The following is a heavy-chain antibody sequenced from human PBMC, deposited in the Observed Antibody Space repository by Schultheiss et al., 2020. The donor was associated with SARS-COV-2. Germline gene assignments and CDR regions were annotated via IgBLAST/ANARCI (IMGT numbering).Heavy chain of an antibody. D-gene: IGHD3-10*01. CDR3: ARESASGGYPY. CDR2: IYYSGST. J-gene: IGHJ4*02. V-gene: IGHV4-30-4*08. CDR1: GGSVSSDSYY. Sequence: SETLSLTCTVSGGSVSSDSYYWNWIRQPPGKGLEWIGYIYYSGSTYYNPSLKSRVTISVDTSKNQFSLKLSSVTAADTAVYYCARESASGGYPYWGQGTLVTVSS.